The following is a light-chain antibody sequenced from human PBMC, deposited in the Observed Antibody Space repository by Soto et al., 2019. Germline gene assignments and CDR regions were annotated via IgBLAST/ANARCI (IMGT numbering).Light chain of an antibody. CDR1: QSVSSY. J-gene: IGKJ1*01. CDR3: QERSNLPPT. V-gene: IGKV3-11*01. CDR2: DAS. Sequence: EIVMTQSPYTLSLSPGERARLSCRASQSVSSYLAWYQQKPGQAPRLLIYDASNRATGIPARFSGSGSGTDFTLTIISLEPEDVAVYYCQERSNLPPTFGQGTKVDIK.